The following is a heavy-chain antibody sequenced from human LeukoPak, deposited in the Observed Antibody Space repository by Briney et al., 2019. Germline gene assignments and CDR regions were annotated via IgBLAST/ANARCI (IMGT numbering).Heavy chain of an antibody. J-gene: IGHJ4*02. CDR2: ISSNGGST. CDR3: ARGPLRIVGATHFDY. D-gene: IGHD1-26*01. V-gene: IGHV3-64*01. Sequence: GGSLRLSCAASGFTFSSYAMHWVRQAPGKGLEYVSAISSNGGSTYYANSVKGRFTISRDNSKNTLYLQMGSLRAEDMAVYYCARGPLRIVGATHFDYWGQGTLVTVSS. CDR1: GFTFSSYA.